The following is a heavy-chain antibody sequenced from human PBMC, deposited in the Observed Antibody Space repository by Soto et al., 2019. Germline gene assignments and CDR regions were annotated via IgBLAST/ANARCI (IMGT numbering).Heavy chain of an antibody. J-gene: IGHJ5*02. V-gene: IGHV3-23*01. CDR1: GFSFSDYA. D-gene: IGHD2-21*01. Sequence: PGGSLRLSCAVSGFSFSDYAMTWVRQAPGKGLEWVSGISGSGDLTYYADMVKGRFTVSRDNSGNTLYLQMESLRVDDTAVYYCAKGSNKQLWFKAPGQSWGQGTLVTVS. CDR3: AKGSNKQLWFKAPGQS. CDR2: ISGSGDLT.